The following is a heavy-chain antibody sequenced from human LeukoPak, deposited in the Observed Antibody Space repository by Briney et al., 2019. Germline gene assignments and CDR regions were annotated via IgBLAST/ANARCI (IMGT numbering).Heavy chain of an antibody. V-gene: IGHV5-51*01. CDR3: ARHPRGYDILTGYYPYGMDV. Sequence: RGESLKISCKGSGYSFTSYWIGWVRQMPGKGLEWMGIIYPGDSDTRYSPSFQGQVTISADKSISTAYLQWSSLKASDTAMYYCARHPRGYDILTGYYPYGMDVWGQGTTVTVSS. J-gene: IGHJ6*02. CDR2: IYPGDSDT. D-gene: IGHD3-9*01. CDR1: GYSFTSYW.